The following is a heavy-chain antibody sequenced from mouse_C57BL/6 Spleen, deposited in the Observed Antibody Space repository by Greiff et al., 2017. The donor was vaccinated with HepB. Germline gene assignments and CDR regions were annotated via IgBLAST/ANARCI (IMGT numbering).Heavy chain of an antibody. CDR2: INPSTGGT. Sequence: EVQLQQSGPELVKPGASVKISCKASGYSFTGYYMNWVKQSPEKSLEWIGEINPSTGGTTYNQKFKAKATLTVDKSSSTAYMQLKSLTSEDSAVYYCARRNYLYAMDYWGQGTSVTVSS. CDR1: GYSFTGYY. J-gene: IGHJ4*01. CDR3: ARRNYLYAMDY. V-gene: IGHV1-42*01. D-gene: IGHD1-1*01.